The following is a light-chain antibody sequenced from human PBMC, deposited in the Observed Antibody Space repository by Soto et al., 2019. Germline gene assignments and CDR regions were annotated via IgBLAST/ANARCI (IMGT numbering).Light chain of an antibody. CDR3: SSYAGSNNDYV. CDR1: SSDVGGYNY. J-gene: IGLJ1*01. Sequence: QSVLTQPPSASGSPGQSVAISCTGTSSDVGGYNYVSWYRQHPGKAPKVMIYEVNKRPSGVPERFSGSKSGITASLTVSGLQAEDEADHYCSSYAGSNNDYVFGTGTKVTVL. V-gene: IGLV2-8*01. CDR2: EVN.